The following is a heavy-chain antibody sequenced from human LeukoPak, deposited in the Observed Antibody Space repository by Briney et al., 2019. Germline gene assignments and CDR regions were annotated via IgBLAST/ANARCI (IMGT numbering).Heavy chain of an antibody. CDR2: IYSGGST. Sequence: PSETLSLTCTVSGGSITSYYWSWVRQAPGKGLEWVSVIYSGGSTYYADSVKGRFTISRDNSKNTLYLQMNSLRAEDTAVYYCARAPGITIFGVVTQYYYYYYGMDVWGQGTTVTVSS. CDR1: GGSITSYY. V-gene: IGHV3-66*01. D-gene: IGHD3-3*01. CDR3: ARAPGITIFGVVTQYYYYYYGMDV. J-gene: IGHJ6*02.